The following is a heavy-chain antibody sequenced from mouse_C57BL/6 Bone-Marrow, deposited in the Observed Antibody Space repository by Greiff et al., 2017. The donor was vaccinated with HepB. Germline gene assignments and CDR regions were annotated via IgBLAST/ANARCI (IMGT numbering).Heavy chain of an antibody. CDR2: ISSGGSYT. D-gene: IGHD2-5*01. V-gene: IGHV5-6*01. J-gene: IGHJ4*01. CDR3: ASRSNYVVYAMDY. CDR1: GFTFSSYG. Sequence: EVMLVESGGDLVKPGGSLKLSCAASGFTFSSYGMSWVRQTPDKRLEWVATISSGGSYTYYPDSVKGRFTISRDNAKNTLYLQMSSLKSEDTAMYYCASRSNYVVYAMDYWGQGTSVTVSS.